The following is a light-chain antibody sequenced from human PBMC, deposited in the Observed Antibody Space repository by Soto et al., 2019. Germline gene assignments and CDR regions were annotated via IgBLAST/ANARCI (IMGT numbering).Light chain of an antibody. V-gene: IGKV1-39*01. CDR2: AAS. CDR1: QSISNY. CDR3: QQSYGTPLT. J-gene: IGKJ4*01. Sequence: DMEMTQSPSSLSASVGDRVTITCRASQSISNYLNWYQHKPGKVPKLLIYAASSLQSGVPTRFSGSVSGTHFTLTINSLQPEDFATYYCQQSYGTPLTFSGGTKIEIK.